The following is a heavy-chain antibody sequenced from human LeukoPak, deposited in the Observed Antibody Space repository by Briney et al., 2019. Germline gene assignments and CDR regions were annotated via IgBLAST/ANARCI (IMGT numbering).Heavy chain of an antibody. Sequence: GASVKVSCKASGYTFTSYYMHWVRQAPGLGLEWMGIINPSGGSTSYAQKFQGRVTMTRDMSTSTVYMELSSLRSEDTAVYYCARDGPYSSGYSFSGWFDPWGQGTLVTVSS. CDR3: ARDGPYSSGYSFSGWFDP. J-gene: IGHJ5*02. V-gene: IGHV1-46*01. CDR1: GYTFTSYY. CDR2: INPSGGST. D-gene: IGHD3-22*01.